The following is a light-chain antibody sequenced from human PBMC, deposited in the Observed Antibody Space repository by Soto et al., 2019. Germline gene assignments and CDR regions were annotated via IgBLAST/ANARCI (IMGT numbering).Light chain of an antibody. Sequence: EIVLTQSPGTLSLSPGERATLSCRASQSVSSNYIAWYQQKPGQAPRLLICGTSSRATGIPDRFTGSGSGTDFPLTISRLEPEDLAVYFCQQYERLPRTFGQGTKVDIK. CDR2: GTS. CDR1: QSVSSNY. CDR3: QQYERLPRT. V-gene: IGKV3-20*01. J-gene: IGKJ1*01.